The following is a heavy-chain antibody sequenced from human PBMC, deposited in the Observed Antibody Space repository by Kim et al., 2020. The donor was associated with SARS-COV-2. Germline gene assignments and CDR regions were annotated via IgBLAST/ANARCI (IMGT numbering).Heavy chain of an antibody. Sequence: SETLSLTCTVSGGSISSGGYYWSWIRQHPGKGLEWIGYIYYSGSTYYNPSLKSRVTISVDTSKNQFSLKLSSVTAADTAVYYCARYCSGGSCYSFDYWGQGPLVTVSS. D-gene: IGHD2-15*01. CDR2: IYYSGST. J-gene: IGHJ4*02. CDR3: ARYCSGGSCYSFDY. CDR1: GGSISSGGYY. V-gene: IGHV4-31*03.